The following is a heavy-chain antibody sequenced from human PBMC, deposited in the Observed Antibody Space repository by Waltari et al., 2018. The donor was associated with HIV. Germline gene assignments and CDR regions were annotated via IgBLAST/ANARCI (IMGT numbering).Heavy chain of an antibody. J-gene: IGHJ4*02. CDR2: IKSGAEGGTT. D-gene: IGHD3-22*01. CDR3: TTLWYSYDSTDY. Sequence: EVQLVESGGGLVKPGGSLRLSCAVSGINLRNDWMSWVHQAPGKGLEWVGRIKSGAEGGTTDYAAAVKGRFTISRDDSKHTLYLQMDSLKTEDTAVYYCTTLWYSYDSTDYWGQGTLVTVSS. CDR1: GINLRNDW. V-gene: IGHV3-15*01.